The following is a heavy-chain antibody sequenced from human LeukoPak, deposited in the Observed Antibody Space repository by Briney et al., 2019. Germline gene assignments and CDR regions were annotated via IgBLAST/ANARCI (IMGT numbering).Heavy chain of an antibody. V-gene: IGHV3-30*18. CDR2: ISYDGSSK. CDR3: AKAIQLGQKYFDY. CDR1: GFTFSSYG. D-gene: IGHD6-13*01. Sequence: PGGSLRLSCAASGFTFSSYGMHWVRQAPGKGMEWVAAISYDGSSKVYEDSVKGRFTISRDNSKNTLYLQINSLRAEDTAVYYCAKAIQLGQKYFDYWGQGTLVTVSS. J-gene: IGHJ4*02.